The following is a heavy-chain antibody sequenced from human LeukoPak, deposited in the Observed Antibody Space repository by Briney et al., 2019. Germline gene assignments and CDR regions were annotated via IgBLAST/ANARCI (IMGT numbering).Heavy chain of an antibody. CDR3: AKEQNSKGYFDF. CDR2: ISGSGSGT. D-gene: IGHD4-23*01. CDR1: AFTFSSYA. Sequence: PGGSLRLSCAASAFTFSSYAMSWVRQAPGKGLEWVSAISGSGSGTYYADSVKGQFTISRDNSKNTLYLQMNSLRAEDTAVYYCAKEQNSKGYFDFWGQGSLVTVSS. J-gene: IGHJ4*02. V-gene: IGHV3-23*01.